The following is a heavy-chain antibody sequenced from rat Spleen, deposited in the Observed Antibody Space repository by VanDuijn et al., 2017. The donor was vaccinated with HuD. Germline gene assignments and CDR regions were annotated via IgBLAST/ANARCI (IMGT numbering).Heavy chain of an antibody. CDR2: ISYDGSST. D-gene: IGHD1-9*01. CDR3: ARRHYGYTDYFDY. Sequence: EVQLVESGGGLVQPGRSLKLSCAASGFTFSDYNMAWVRQAPKKGLEWVATISYDGSSTYYRDSVKGRFTISRDNAQSTLSLQMDSLRSEDTATYYCARRHYGYTDYFDYWGQGVMVTVSS. J-gene: IGHJ2*01. V-gene: IGHV5-7*01. CDR1: GFTFSDYN.